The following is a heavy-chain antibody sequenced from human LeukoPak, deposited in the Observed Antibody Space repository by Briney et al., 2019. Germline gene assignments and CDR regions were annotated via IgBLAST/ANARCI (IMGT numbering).Heavy chain of an antibody. CDR1: GGAISSYY. Sequence: SETLSLTCTVSGGAISSYYWSWIRQPPGKGPEWIGYIYYSGSTNYNPSLKSRVTISVDTSENQFSLKLSSVTAADTAVYYCARTVGATGGDAFDIWGQGTMVTVSS. J-gene: IGHJ3*02. CDR3: ARTVGATGGDAFDI. V-gene: IGHV4-59*08. D-gene: IGHD1-26*01. CDR2: IYYSGST.